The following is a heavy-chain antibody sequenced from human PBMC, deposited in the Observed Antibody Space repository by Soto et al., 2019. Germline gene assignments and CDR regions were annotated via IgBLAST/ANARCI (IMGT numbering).Heavy chain of an antibody. CDR3: ATDKVTMVRGVITDY. Sequence: ASVKVSCKASGYTFTSYYMHWVRQAPGQGLEWMGIINPSGGSTSYAQKFQGRVTMTRDTSTSTAYMELSSLRSEDTAVYYCATDKVTMVRGVITDYWGQGTLVTVSS. CDR2: INPSGGST. J-gene: IGHJ4*02. CDR1: GYTFTSYY. V-gene: IGHV1-46*01. D-gene: IGHD3-10*01.